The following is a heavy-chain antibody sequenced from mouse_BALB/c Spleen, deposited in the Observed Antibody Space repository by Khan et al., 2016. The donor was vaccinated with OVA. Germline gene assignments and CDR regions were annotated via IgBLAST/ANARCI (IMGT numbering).Heavy chain of an antibody. Sequence: EVELVESGGGLVKPGGSLKLSCAASGFAFSSYSMSWVRQTPEKRLEWVATITSGGSYTYYPDSVKGRFTISRDNAKNTLYLQMSSLKPEVTAMSYCTRDRSDYGGSFYFDYWGQGTTHTVSS. CDR1: GFAFSSYS. D-gene: IGHD1-1*01. V-gene: IGHV5-6-4*01. J-gene: IGHJ2*01. CDR3: TRDRSDYGGSFYFDY. CDR2: ITSGGSYT.